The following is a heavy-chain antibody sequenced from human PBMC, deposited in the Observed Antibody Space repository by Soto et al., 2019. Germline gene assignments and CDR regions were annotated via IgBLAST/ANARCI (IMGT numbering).Heavy chain of an antibody. CDR3: ARDRPTFWIAVLGSYGMDV. CDR1: GFTFSSYS. Sequence: ESGGGLVQPGGSLRLSCAASGFTFSSYSMNWVRQAPGKGLEWVSYISSSSSTIYYADSVKGRFTISRDNAKNSLYLQMNSLRDEDTAVYYCARDRPTFWIAVLGSYGMDVWGQGTTVTVSS. CDR2: ISSSSSTI. J-gene: IGHJ6*02. V-gene: IGHV3-48*02. D-gene: IGHD3-3*01.